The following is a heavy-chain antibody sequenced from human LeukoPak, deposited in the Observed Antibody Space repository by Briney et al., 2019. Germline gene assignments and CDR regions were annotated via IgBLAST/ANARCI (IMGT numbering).Heavy chain of an antibody. Sequence: GGSLRLTCAASGFTFSDYYMSWIRQAPGKGLEWVSYISSSGSTIYYADSVKGRFTISRDNAKNSLYLQMNILRAEGAFVYLCSGFEVNVVALGGQCYVFWGNGTKVTDSS. CDR2: ISSSGSTI. V-gene: IGHV3-11*04. CDR3: SGFEVNVVALGGQCYVF. J-gene: IGHJ6*04. CDR1: GFTFSDYY. D-gene: IGHD2-15*01.